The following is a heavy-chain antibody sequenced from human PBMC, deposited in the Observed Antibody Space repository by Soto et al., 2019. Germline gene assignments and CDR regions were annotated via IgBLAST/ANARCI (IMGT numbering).Heavy chain of an antibody. J-gene: IGHJ4*02. CDR3: AKDLWDYYDSSLSDY. CDR2: ISYDGSNK. V-gene: IGHV3-33*05. D-gene: IGHD3-22*01. CDR1: GCAILRYG. Sequence: PGELRRLAGGAGGCAILRYGVDWLPQAPGRGLEWVALISYDGSNKYYADSVKGRFTISRDNSKNTLYLQMNSLRAEDTAVYYCAKDLWDYYDSSLSDYWGQGT.